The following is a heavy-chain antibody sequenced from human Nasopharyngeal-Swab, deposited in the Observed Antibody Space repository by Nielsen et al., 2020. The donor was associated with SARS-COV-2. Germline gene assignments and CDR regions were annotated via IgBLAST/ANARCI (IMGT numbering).Heavy chain of an antibody. V-gene: IGHV4-34*01. D-gene: IGHD1-7*01. CDR2: INHSGST. J-gene: IGHJ3*02. CDR1: GGSFSGYY. CDR3: ARSFRGTTPRDAFDI. Sequence: SQTLSLTCAAYGGSFSGYYWSWLRHPPGKGLEWIGEINHSGSTNYNPSLKSRFTISVDTSKNQFSLKLSSVTAADTAVYYCARSFRGTTPRDAFDIWGQGTMVTVSS.